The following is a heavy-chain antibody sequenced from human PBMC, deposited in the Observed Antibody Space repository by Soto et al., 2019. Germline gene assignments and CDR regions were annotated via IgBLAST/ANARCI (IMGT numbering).Heavy chain of an antibody. CDR2: IYPGDSDT. D-gene: IGHD3-22*01. Sequence: GESLKISCKGSGYSFTSYWIGWVRQMPGKGLEWMGIIYPGDSDTRYSPSFQGQVTISADKSISTAYLQWSSLKASDTAMYYCATTMEGHHSSGYYHDWGQGTAVTVSS. J-gene: IGHJ4*02. CDR3: ATTMEGHHSSGYYHD. CDR1: GYSFTSYW. V-gene: IGHV5-51*01.